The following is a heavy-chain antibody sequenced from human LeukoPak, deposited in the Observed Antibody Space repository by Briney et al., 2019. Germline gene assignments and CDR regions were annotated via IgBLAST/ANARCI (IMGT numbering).Heavy chain of an antibody. D-gene: IGHD3-9*01. J-gene: IGHJ4*02. CDR2: INSDGSDT. V-gene: IGHV3-74*01. CDR1: GLTASSNW. CDR3: ARDAILTGYYFPPDFDY. Sequence: GGSLRLSCAASGLTASSNWMHWVRQAPGKGLVWVSRINSDGSDTRYADSVKGRFTISRDNAKNTMYLQMNSLRAEDTAVYYCARDAILTGYYFPPDFDYWGQGTLVTVSS.